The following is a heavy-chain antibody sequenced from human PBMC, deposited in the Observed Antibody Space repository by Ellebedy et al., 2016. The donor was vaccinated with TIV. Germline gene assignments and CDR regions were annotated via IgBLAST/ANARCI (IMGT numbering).Heavy chain of an antibody. V-gene: IGHV3-74*01. J-gene: IGHJ4*02. CDR2: INSDGSST. CDR1: GFTFLSYA. Sequence: PGGSLRLSCAASGFTFLSYAXXWVRQAPGKGLVWVSRINSDGSSTSYADSVKGRFTISRDNAKNTLYLQMNSLRAEDTGVYYCAKGGPGQVIWGQGTLVTVSS. D-gene: IGHD2-21*01. CDR3: AKGGPGQVI.